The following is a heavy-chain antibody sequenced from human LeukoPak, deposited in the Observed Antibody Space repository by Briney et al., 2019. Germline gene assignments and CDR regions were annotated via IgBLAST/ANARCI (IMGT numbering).Heavy chain of an antibody. V-gene: IGHV3-43*02. Sequence: PGGSLRLSRAASGFTFHNYAIHWVRQAPGKGLEWVSLTSGDGITTYFADSVKGRFTISRDNSKSSLFLQMNSLRTEDTALYYCARDHVYGGADYWGQGTLVTVSS. CDR2: TSGDGITT. CDR1: GFTFHNYA. D-gene: IGHD5/OR15-5a*01. J-gene: IGHJ4*02. CDR3: ARDHVYGGADY.